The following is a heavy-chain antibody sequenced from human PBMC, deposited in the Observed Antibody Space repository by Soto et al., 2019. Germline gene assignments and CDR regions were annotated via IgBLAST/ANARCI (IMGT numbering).Heavy chain of an antibody. D-gene: IGHD3-3*01. CDR1: GYTFTSYG. CDR3: AVGVLRFLEWLPYPNFDY. J-gene: IGHJ4*02. V-gene: IGHV1-18*04. Sequence: ASVKVSCKASGYTFTSYGISWVRQAPGQGLEWMGWISAYNGNTNYAQKLQGRVTMTTDTSTSTAYMELRSLRSDDTAVYYCAVGVLRFLEWLPYPNFDYWGQGTLVTVS. CDR2: ISAYNGNT.